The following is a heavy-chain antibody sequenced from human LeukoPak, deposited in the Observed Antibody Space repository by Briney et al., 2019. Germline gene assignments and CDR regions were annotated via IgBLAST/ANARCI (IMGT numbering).Heavy chain of an antibody. J-gene: IGHJ5*02. CDR3: ARDRRGKTADILNWFDP. CDR2: MNPNSGNT. D-gene: IGHD2-2*01. V-gene: IGHV1-8*01. Sequence: GASVKVSCKASGYTFTSYDINWVRQATGQGLEWMGWMNPNSGNTGYAQKFQGRVTMTRNTSISTAYMELSSLRSEDTAVYYCARDRRGKTADILNWFDPWGQGTLSPSPQ. CDR1: GYTFTSYD.